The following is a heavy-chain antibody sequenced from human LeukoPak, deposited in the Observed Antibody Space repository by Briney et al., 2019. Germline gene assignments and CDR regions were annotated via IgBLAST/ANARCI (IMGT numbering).Heavy chain of an antibody. V-gene: IGHV3-30*02. Sequence: GGSLRLSCAASGFTFSSYGMHWVRQAPGGGLEWVAYIRHDESKTFYADSVKGRFTISRDNSKNTLYLQMHSLRAEDTALYYCAKPVIPSAYQGTYYMDVWGKGTTVTVSS. CDR2: IRHDESKT. CDR1: GFTFSSYG. D-gene: IGHD3-16*01. CDR3: AKPVIPSAYQGTYYMDV. J-gene: IGHJ6*03.